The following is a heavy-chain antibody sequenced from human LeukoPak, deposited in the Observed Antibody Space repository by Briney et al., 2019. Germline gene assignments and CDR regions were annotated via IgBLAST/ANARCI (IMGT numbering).Heavy chain of an antibody. CDR2: IIPILGIA. V-gene: IGHV1-69*04. J-gene: IGHJ5*02. D-gene: IGHD5-18*01. Sequence: SVKVSCKASGGTFSSYAISWVRQAPGQGLEWMGRIIPILGIANYAQKFQGRVTITADKSTSTAYMELSSQRSEDTAVYYCAEGLVDTAMVVNWFDPWGQGTLVTVSS. CDR3: AEGLVDTAMVVNWFDP. CDR1: GGTFSSYA.